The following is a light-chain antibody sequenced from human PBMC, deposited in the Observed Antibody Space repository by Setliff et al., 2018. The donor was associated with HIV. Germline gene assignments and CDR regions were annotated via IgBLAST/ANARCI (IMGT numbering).Light chain of an antibody. Sequence: SALTQPRSVSGSPGQSVTISCTGTGNDVGGYDYVSWHQHHPGKAPKLMIYDVTKRPSGVPDRFSGSKSGNTASLTISGLQAEDEADYYCNSYTTTSTHVLFGGGTKVTVL. CDR1: GNDVGGYDY. V-gene: IGLV2-11*01. CDR2: DVT. CDR3: NSYTTTSTHVL. J-gene: IGLJ2*01.